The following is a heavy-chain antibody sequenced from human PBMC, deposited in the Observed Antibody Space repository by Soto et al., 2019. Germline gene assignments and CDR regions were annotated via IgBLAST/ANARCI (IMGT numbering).Heavy chain of an antibody. J-gene: IGHJ5*02. CDR2: ITHRGST. CDR1: GGSFNSYY. Sequence: QVQLQQWGAGLLKPSETLSLTCAVYGGSFNSYYWSWIRQPPGKGLEWVGEITHRGSTNYNPSLKSRVTISLDTSKNQLSLKLISVTAADTAVYYCARVTPSSLPDWFDPWGQRTLVTVSS. D-gene: IGHD2-21*02. V-gene: IGHV4-34*01. CDR3: ARVTPSSLPDWFDP.